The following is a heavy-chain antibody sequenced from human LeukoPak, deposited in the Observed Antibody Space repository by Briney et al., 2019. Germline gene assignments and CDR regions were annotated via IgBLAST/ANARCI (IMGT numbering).Heavy chain of an antibody. D-gene: IGHD2-2*01. CDR1: GYTFTGYY. CDR2: INPNSGGT. Sequence: ASVKVSCKASGYTFTGYYMHWVRRAPGQGLEWMGWINPNSGGTNYAQKFQGRVTMTRDTSISTAYMELSRLRSDDTAVYYCVRERDIVVVPAAASLDYWGQGTLVTVSS. J-gene: IGHJ4*02. V-gene: IGHV1-2*02. CDR3: VRERDIVVVPAAASLDY.